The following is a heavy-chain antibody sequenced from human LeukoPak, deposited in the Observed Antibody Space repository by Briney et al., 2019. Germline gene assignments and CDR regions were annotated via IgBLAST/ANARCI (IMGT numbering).Heavy chain of an antibody. Sequence: PVGSLRLSCTASGFTFGDYAMSWFRQAPGKGLEWVGFIRSKAYGGTTEYAASVKGRFTISRDDSKSIAYLQMNSLKTEDTAVYYCTRANYYDSSDYYEPPDYWGQGTLVTVSS. V-gene: IGHV3-49*03. J-gene: IGHJ4*02. D-gene: IGHD3-22*01. CDR2: IRSKAYGGTT. CDR3: TRANYYDSSDYYEPPDY. CDR1: GFTFGDYA.